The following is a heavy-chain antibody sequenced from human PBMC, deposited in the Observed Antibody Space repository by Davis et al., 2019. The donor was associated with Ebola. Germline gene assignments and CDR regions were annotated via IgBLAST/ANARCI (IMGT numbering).Heavy chain of an antibody. CDR2: IYYSGRT. Sequence: GSLRLSCTVPGGSISSYSWNWIRQPPGKGLEWICYIYYSGRTNYNPSLKSRVTISLDTSKNQFSLKLSSVTAADTAVYYCARARRFLEKHYGMDVWGQGTTVTVSS. CDR1: GGSISSYS. V-gene: IGHV4-59*08. D-gene: IGHD3-3*01. J-gene: IGHJ6*02. CDR3: ARARRFLEKHYGMDV.